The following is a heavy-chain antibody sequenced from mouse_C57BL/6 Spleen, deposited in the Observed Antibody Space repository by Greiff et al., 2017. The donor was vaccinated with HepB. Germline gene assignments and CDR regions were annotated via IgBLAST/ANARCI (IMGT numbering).Heavy chain of an antibody. J-gene: IGHJ2*01. Sequence: EVKLMESGGGLVQPGGSLSLSCAASGFTFTDYYMSWVRQPPGKALEWLGFIRNKANGYTTEYSASVKGRFTISRDNSQSILYLQMNALRAEDSATYYCARLYDYDCFDYWGQGTTLTVSS. CDR1: GFTFTDYY. V-gene: IGHV7-3*01. D-gene: IGHD2-4*01. CDR3: ARLYDYDCFDY. CDR2: IRNKANGYTT.